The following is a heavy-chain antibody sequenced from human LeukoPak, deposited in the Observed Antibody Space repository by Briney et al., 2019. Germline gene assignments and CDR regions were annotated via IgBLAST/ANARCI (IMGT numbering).Heavy chain of an antibody. Sequence: SQTLSLTCTVSGDSISSGDYYWSWIRQPAGKGLEWIGRISSSGSTNYNPSLKSRVTISVDTSQNQFSLKLSSVTAADTAVYYCARAAYYYYYMDVWGKGTTVTISS. V-gene: IGHV4-61*02. CDR2: ISSSGST. CDR1: GDSISSGDYY. J-gene: IGHJ6*03. CDR3: ARAAYYYYYMDV.